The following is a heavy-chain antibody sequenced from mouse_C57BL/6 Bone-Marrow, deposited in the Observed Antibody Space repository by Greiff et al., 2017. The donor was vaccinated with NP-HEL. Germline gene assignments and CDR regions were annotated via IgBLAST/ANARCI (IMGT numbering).Heavy chain of an antibody. CDR3: ARQGLRPYYFDY. CDR2: ICSGGSYT. J-gene: IGHJ2*01. V-gene: IGHV5-6*01. CDR1: GFIFSSYG. D-gene: IGHD1-2*01. Sequence: EVQRVESGGDLVKPGGSLKLSCAASGFIFSSYGLSWVRQTPDKRLEWVATICSGGSYTYYPNSVKGRFTISRDNAKNTLYLQMSSLKSEETAMYYCARQGLRPYYFDYWGQGTTLTVSS.